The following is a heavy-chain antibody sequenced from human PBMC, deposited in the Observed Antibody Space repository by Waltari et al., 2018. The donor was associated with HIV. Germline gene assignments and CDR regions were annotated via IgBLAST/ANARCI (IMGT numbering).Heavy chain of an antibody. CDR1: GGSISSSSYY. J-gene: IGHJ5*02. V-gene: IGHV4-39*01. D-gene: IGHD6-19*01. Sequence: QLQLQESGPGLVKPSETLSLTCTVSGGSISSSSYYWGWIRQPPGKGLEWIGSIYYSGSTYYNPSLKSRVTISVDTSKNQFSLKLSSVTAADTAVYYCARLGTSRVSGWYVGWFDPWGQGTLVTVSS. CDR3: ARLGTSRVSGWYVGWFDP. CDR2: IYYSGST.